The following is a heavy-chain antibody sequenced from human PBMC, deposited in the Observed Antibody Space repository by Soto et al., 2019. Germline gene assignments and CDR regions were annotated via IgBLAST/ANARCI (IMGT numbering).Heavy chain of an antibody. V-gene: IGHV3-23*01. J-gene: IGHJ6*02. CDR3: AKGGGLRNQLLYGYYFHGMDV. CDR2: TSGSGGSA. CDR1: GFSFSSYA. Sequence: EVQLLQSGGGLVQPGMSLRLSCVASGFSFSSYAMSWVRQAPGKGLEWVSSTSGSGGSAYYADSVKGRFTIARDNSKNTLHLEVSSLRAEDTAVYYCAKGGGLRNQLLYGYYFHGMDVWGQGTTVTVSS. D-gene: IGHD3-10*01.